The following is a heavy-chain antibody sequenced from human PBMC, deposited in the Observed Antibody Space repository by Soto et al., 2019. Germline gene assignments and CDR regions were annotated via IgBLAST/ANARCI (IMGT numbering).Heavy chain of an antibody. J-gene: IGHJ3*02. CDR3: ARAPPTGPPSSFDI. CDR1: GGSISSGGYY. Sequence: SETLSLTCTVSGGSISSGGYYWSWIRQHPGKGLDWIGYSCDSGSTYYNPSLKSRVTISGDTSKNQFSLKLSSVTAADTAVYYCARAPPTGPPSSFDIWGQGTMVTVSS. V-gene: IGHV4-31*03. D-gene: IGHD3-9*01. CDR2: SCDSGST.